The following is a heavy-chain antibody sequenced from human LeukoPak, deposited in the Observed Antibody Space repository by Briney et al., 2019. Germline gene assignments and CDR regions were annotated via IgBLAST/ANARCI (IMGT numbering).Heavy chain of an antibody. V-gene: IGHV4-34*01. D-gene: IGHD1-26*01. J-gene: IGHJ3*02. CDR1: GGSFSGYY. CDR3: ARPIVEWELLGRAFDI. CDR2: VNPSGSI. Sequence: SETLSLTCVVYGGSFSGYYWSWTRQHPGKGLEWIGEVNPSGSINYNPSLKSRVTISVDTSKNKFSLKLSSVAAADTSVYYCARPIVEWELLGRAFDIWGQGTMVTVSS.